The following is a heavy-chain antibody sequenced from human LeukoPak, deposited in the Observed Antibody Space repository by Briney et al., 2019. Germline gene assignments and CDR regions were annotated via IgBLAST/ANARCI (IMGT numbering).Heavy chain of an antibody. CDR2: ISSSGSTI. J-gene: IGHJ4*02. Sequence: GGSLRLSCAASGFTFSSYEMNWVRQAPGKGLXXXXXISSSGSTIYYADSVKGRFTISRDNAKNSLYLQMNSLRAEDTAVYYCARARGEWPVVFDYWGQGTLVTVSS. V-gene: IGHV3-48*03. D-gene: IGHD6-19*01. CDR3: ARARGEWPVVFDY. CDR1: GFTFSSYE.